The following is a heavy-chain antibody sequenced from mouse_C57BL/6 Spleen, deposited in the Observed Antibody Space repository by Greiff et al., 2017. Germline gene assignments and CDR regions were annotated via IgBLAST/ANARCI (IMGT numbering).Heavy chain of an antibody. J-gene: IGHJ4*01. V-gene: IGHV5-9-1*02. CDR3: TRDGHYAMDY. D-gene: IGHD2-3*01. Sequence: EVKLMESGEGLVKPGGSLKLSCAASGFTFSSYAMSWVRQTPERRLEWVAYISSGGDYIYYADTVKGRFTISRDNARNTLYLQMSSLKSEDTAMYYCTRDGHYAMDYWGQGTSVTVSS. CDR1: GFTFSSYA. CDR2: ISSGGDYI.